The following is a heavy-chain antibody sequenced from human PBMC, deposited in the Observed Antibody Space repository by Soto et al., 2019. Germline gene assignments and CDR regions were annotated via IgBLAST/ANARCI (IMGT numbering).Heavy chain of an antibody. Sequence: SETLSLTCTVSGGSISSGDYYWSWIRQPPGKGLEWIGYIYYSGSTYYNPSLRSRVTISVDTSKNQFSLKLSSVTAADTAVYYCARDHYVYDILTGYGYYYGMDVWGQGTTVTVSS. J-gene: IGHJ6*02. V-gene: IGHV4-30-4*01. CDR3: ARDHYVYDILTGYGYYYGMDV. CDR2: IYYSGST. D-gene: IGHD3-9*01. CDR1: GGSISSGDYY.